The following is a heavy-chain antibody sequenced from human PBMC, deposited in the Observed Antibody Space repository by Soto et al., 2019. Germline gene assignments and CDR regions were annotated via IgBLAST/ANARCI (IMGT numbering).Heavy chain of an antibody. Sequence: PGGSLRLSCAASGFTFSSYWMHWVRQAPGKGLVWVSRINSDGSSTSYADSVKGRFTISRDNAKNTLYLQMNSLRAEDTAVYYCARGSLWFGELLCDYWGQGTLVTVSS. V-gene: IGHV3-74*01. CDR3: ARGSLWFGELLCDY. CDR2: INSDGSST. CDR1: GFTFSSYW. J-gene: IGHJ4*02. D-gene: IGHD3-10*01.